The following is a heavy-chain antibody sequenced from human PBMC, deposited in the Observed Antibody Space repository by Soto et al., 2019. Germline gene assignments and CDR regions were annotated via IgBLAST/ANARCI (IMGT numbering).Heavy chain of an antibody. Sequence: GGSLRLSCAASGFTFSSYSMNWVRQAPGKGLEWVSSISSSSSYIYYADSVKGRFTISRDNAKNSLYLQMNSLRAEDTAVYYCASDKRYQRSTIFGVVISAFDIWGQGTMVTVSS. V-gene: IGHV3-21*01. CDR1: GFTFSSYS. CDR3: ASDKRYQRSTIFGVVISAFDI. J-gene: IGHJ3*02. D-gene: IGHD3-3*01. CDR2: ISSSSSYI.